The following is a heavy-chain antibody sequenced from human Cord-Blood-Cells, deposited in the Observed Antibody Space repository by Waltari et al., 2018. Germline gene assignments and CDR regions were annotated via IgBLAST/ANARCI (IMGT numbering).Heavy chain of an antibody. CDR3: ARDSSGWYETIDWFDP. Sequence: QVQLVQSGAEVKKPGSSVKVYCKDSGGTFSSYAISWVRQALGQGLEWIGGIIPIFGTANYAQKFQGRGTITADDSTSTAYMELSSLRSEDTAVYYCARDSSGWYETIDWFDPWGQGTLVTVSS. V-gene: IGHV1-69*01. D-gene: IGHD6-19*01. CDR1: GGTFSSYA. CDR2: IIPIFGTA. J-gene: IGHJ5*02.